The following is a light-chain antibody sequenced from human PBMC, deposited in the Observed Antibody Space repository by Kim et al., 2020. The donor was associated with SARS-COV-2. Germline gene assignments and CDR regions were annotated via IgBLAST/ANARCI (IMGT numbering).Light chain of an antibody. V-gene: IGLV3-1*01. CDR1: KSGDKY. CDR3: QAWDSSTLVV. J-gene: IGLJ2*01. Sequence: SYELTQPPSVSVSPGQTASITCSGDKSGDKYACWYQQKPGQSPVLVIYQDSKRPSGIPERFSGSNSGNTATLTISGTQAMDEADYYCQAWDSSTLVVFGG. CDR2: QDS.